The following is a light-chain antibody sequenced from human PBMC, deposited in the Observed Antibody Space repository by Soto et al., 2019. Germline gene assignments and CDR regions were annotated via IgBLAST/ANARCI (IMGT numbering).Light chain of an antibody. Sequence: DIQMTQSPSSLYGSIGDRVTITCRASQSISSYLNWYQQKPGKAPKPLIYAASSLQSGVPSRFSGSGSGTDFTLTISSLQPEDFATYYCQQSYSTPYTFGQGTKLEIK. CDR1: QSISSY. V-gene: IGKV1-39*01. CDR2: AAS. CDR3: QQSYSTPYT. J-gene: IGKJ2*01.